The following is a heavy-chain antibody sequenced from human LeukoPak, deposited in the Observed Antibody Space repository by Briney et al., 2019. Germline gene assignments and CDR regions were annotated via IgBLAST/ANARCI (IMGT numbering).Heavy chain of an antibody. CDR3: ARRDFYDTTGYLFDY. J-gene: IGHJ4*02. D-gene: IGHD3-22*01. CDR1: GFTLSTYE. Sequence: GGSLRLSCAASGFTLSTYEMNGGRQAPGEGVGWVSYITTSGSTISYADSVRGRFTISRDNAKNSLYLQMNGVRAEDTAVYYCARRDFYDTTGYLFDYWGQGTLVTVSS. CDR2: ITTSGSTI. V-gene: IGHV3-48*03.